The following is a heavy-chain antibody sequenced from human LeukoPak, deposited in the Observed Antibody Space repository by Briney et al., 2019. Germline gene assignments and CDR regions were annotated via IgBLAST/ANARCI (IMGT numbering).Heavy chain of an antibody. CDR1: GGSISGFY. D-gene: IGHD1-1*01. Sequence: SETLSLTCTVSGGSISGFYWDWIRQPPGKGLEWLGYIYYTGLTNYNPSLGTRITMSVDTSKNQFPLKLSSVTAADTAVYYCGRWNEGWDHLGQGTLVTVSS. V-gene: IGHV4-59*01. J-gene: IGHJ4*02. CDR2: IYYTGLT. CDR3: GRWNEGWDH.